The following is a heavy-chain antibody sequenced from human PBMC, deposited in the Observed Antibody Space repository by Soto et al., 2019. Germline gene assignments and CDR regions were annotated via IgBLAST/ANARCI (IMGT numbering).Heavy chain of an antibody. CDR1: GGSFSGYY. V-gene: IGHV4-34*01. CDR3: ARGGRVYYGSGSYYTGYYYYGMDV. D-gene: IGHD3-10*01. J-gene: IGHJ6*02. Sequence: SETLSLTCAVYGGSFSGYYWSWIRQPPGKGLEWIGEINHSGSTNYNPSLKSRATISVDTSKNQFSLKLSSVTAADTAVYYCARGGRVYYGSGSYYTGYYYYGMDVWGQGTTVTVSS. CDR2: INHSGST.